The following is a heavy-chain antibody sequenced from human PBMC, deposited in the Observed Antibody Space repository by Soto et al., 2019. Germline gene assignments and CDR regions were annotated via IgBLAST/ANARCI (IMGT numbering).Heavy chain of an antibody. Sequence: PSETLSLTCTVSGGCISSYYWSWIRQPPGKGLEWIGYIYYSGSTSYNPSLKSRVTISVDTSKNQFSLKLSSVTAADTAVYYCARGGEVVVAARGFDYWGQGTLVTVSS. J-gene: IGHJ4*02. CDR3: ARGGEVVVAARGFDY. CDR2: IYYSGST. V-gene: IGHV4-59*01. D-gene: IGHD2-15*01. CDR1: GGCISSYY.